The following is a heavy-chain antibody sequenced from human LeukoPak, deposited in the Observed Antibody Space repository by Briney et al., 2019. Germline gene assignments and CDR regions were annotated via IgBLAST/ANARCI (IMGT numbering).Heavy chain of an antibody. V-gene: IGHV4-4*07. D-gene: IGHD5-12*01. CDR3: ARGRLRGLVASITDYMDV. CDR2: INTSGGT. Sequence: SETLSLTCTVSVVSISAYYWSWVRQPAGKGLEWIVRINTSGGTKYNPSLNSRVTMSIDKTKNQLPLKVTSVTAADTAVYFCARGRLRGLVASITDYMDVWGKGTTVTVSS. J-gene: IGHJ6*03. CDR1: VVSISAYY.